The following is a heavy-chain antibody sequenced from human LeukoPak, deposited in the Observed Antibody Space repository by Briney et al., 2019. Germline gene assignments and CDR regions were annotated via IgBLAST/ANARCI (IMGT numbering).Heavy chain of an antibody. CDR2: INPNSGNT. Sequence: ASVKVSCKASGYTFTGYYMHWVRQAPGQGLEWMGWINPNSGNTGYAQKFQGRVTMTRNTSISTAYMELSSLRSEDTAVYYCARGVQLLWYYYYYMDVWGKGTTVTISS. V-gene: IGHV1-8*02. CDR1: GYTFTGYY. D-gene: IGHD2-2*01. CDR3: ARGVQLLWYYYYYMDV. J-gene: IGHJ6*03.